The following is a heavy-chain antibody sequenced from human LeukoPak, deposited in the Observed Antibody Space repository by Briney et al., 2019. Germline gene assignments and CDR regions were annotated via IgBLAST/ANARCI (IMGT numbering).Heavy chain of an antibody. CDR2: IYYSGST. CDR3: ASLGGLPIDY. V-gene: IGHV4-59*12. Sequence: SETLSLTCTVSGGSISSYYWSWIRQPPGKGLEWIGSIYYSGSTYYNPSLKSRVTISVDTSKNQFSLKLSSVTAADTAVYYCASLGGLPIDYWGQGTLVTVSS. CDR1: GGSISSYY. D-gene: IGHD3-10*01. J-gene: IGHJ4*02.